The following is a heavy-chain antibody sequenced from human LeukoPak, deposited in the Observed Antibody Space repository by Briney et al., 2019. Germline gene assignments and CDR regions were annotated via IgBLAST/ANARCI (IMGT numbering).Heavy chain of an antibody. J-gene: IGHJ4*02. CDR3: TIVGARVSDY. V-gene: IGHV3-73*01. Sequence: GGSLRLSCAASGFTFSGSAMHWVRQASGKGLEWVGRIRSKANSYATAYAASVKGRFTISRDDSKNTAYLQMNSLKTEDTAVYYCTIVGARVSDYWGQGTLVTVSS. CDR2: IRSKANSYAT. CDR1: GFTFSGSA. D-gene: IGHD1-26*01.